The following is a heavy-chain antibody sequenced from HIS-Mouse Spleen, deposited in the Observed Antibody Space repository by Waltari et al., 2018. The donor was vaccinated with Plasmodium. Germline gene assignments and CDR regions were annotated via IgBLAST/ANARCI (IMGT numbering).Heavy chain of an antibody. Sequence: QLQLQESGPGLVKPSETLSLTCTVSGGSISSSSYYWGWIRQPPGKGREWIGSIYYREGTYYNPSLKSRVTISVDTSKNQFSLKLSSVTAADTAVYYCARRGGSYYYFDYWGQGTLVTVSS. D-gene: IGHD1-26*01. J-gene: IGHJ4*02. CDR3: ARRGGSYYYFDY. CDR1: GGSISSSSYY. CDR2: IYYREGT. V-gene: IGHV4-39*01.